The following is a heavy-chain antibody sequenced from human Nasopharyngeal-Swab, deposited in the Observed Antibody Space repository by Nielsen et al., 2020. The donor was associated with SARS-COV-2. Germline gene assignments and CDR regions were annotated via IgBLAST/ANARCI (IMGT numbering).Heavy chain of an antibody. CDR3: ARFGITGTTRASGFVY. V-gene: IGHV3-7*01. D-gene: IGHD1-7*01. Sequence: VRQAPGKGLEWVANIKQDGSEKYYVDSVKGRFTISRDNAKNSLYLQMNSLRAEDTAVYYCARFGITGTTRASGFVYWGQGTLVTVSS. CDR2: IKQDGSEK. J-gene: IGHJ4*02.